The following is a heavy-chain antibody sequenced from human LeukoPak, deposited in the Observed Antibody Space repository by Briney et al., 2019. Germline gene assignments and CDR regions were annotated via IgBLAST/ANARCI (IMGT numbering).Heavy chain of an antibody. V-gene: IGHV3-20*04. J-gene: IGHJ3*02. CDR1: GFTFSGYA. CDR2: INWSGVST. CDR3: ARFDSSGPI. D-gene: IGHD3-22*01. Sequence: PGGSLRLPCAGSGFTFSGYAMAWVRQAPGKGLEWVSGINWSGVSTGYADSVKGRFTISRDNAKKSLYLQMNSLRAEDTAFYYCARFDSSGPIWGQGTMVTVSS.